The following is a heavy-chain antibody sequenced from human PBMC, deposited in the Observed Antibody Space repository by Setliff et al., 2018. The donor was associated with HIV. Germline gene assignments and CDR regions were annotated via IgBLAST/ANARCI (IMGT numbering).Heavy chain of an antibody. CDR3: ARAREGWKPFAFDY. CDR1: GGIISSDSFF. D-gene: IGHD1-1*01. J-gene: IGHJ4*02. CDR2: ISATGST. V-gene: IGHV4-61*09. Sequence: SETLSLTCTVSGGIISSDSFFWSWIRQPAGKGLEWIGHISATGSTNYNPSLKSRVTKSLDTSKNQFSLNLNSVTAADAAVYFCARAREGWKPFAFDYWGQGTLVTVSS.